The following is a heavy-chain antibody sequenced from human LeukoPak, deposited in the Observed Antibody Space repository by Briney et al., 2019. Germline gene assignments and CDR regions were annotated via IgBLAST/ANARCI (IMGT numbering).Heavy chain of an antibody. D-gene: IGHD5-12*01. J-gene: IGHJ4*02. V-gene: IGHV3-15*01. CDR2: IKGKTDGVTT. CDR1: GFTFSNTW. Sequence: GGSLRLSCAASGFTFSNTWMSWVRQAPGKGLEWVGRIKGKTDGVTTDYAAPVKGRFIISRDDSKNTLYLQMNSLKTEDTAVYYCTTDGDSGYGGLYDYWGQGTPVTVSS. CDR3: TTDGDSGYGGLYDY.